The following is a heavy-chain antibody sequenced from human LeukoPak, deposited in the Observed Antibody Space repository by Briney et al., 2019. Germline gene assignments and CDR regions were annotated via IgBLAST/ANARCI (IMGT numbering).Heavy chain of an antibody. Sequence: SETLSLTCTVSGGSISSSSYYWGWIRQPPGKGLVWVGRIFYSGTTYYNPSLKSRVTISVDTSKNQFSLKQSSVTAADTAVYYCARHRLDSGGYYLYCFDFWGQGTLVSV. CDR3: ARHRLDSGGYYLYCFDF. CDR2: IFYSGTT. D-gene: IGHD3-22*01. V-gene: IGHV4-39*01. CDR1: GGSISSSSYY. J-gene: IGHJ4*02.